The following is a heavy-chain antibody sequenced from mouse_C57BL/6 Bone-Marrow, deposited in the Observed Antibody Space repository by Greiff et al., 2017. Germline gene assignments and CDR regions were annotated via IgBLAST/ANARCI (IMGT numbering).Heavy chain of an antibody. CDR2: IDPNSGGT. D-gene: IGHD2-1*01. J-gene: IGHJ4*01. Sequence: QVQLKQPGAELVKPGASVKLSCKASGYTFTSYWMHWVKQRPGRGLEWIGRIDPNSGGTKYNEKFKSKATLTVDKPSSTAYMQLSSLTSEDAAVYYCARFGNYEDAMDYWGQGTSVTVSS. CDR3: ARFGNYEDAMDY. V-gene: IGHV1-72*01. CDR1: GYTFTSYW.